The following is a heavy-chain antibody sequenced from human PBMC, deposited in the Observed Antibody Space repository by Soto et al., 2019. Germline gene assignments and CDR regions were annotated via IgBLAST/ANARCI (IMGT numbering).Heavy chain of an antibody. CDR1: GFTFSSYA. CDR2: ISYDGSNK. J-gene: IGHJ4*02. CDR3: ASSPQQLGWPFDY. V-gene: IGHV3-30-3*01. D-gene: IGHD6-13*01. Sequence: GGSLRLSCAAAGFTFSSYAMHWVRQAPGKGLEWVAVISYDGSNKYYADSVKGRFTISRDNSKNTLHLQMNSLRAEDTAVYYCASSPQQLGWPFDYWGQGTLVTVSS.